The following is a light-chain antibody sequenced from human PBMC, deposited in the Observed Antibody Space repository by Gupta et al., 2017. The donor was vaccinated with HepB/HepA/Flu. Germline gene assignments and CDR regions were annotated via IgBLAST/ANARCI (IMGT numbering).Light chain of an antibody. CDR1: SSDVGSYNY. V-gene: IGLV2-14*03. J-gene: IGLJ2*01. Sequence: QSALTQPASVSGPPGQSITISCTGTSSDVGSYNYVSWYQQHPGKAPKLMIFDVSDRPSGVSNRFSGSKSGNTASLTISGLQAEDEADYYCSSYTSISTLDVVFAGGTKLTVL. CDR3: SSYTSISTLDVV. CDR2: DVS.